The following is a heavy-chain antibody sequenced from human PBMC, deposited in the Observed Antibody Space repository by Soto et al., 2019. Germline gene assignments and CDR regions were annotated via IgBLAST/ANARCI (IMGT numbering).Heavy chain of an antibody. D-gene: IGHD3-22*01. J-gene: IGHJ4*02. V-gene: IGHV3-15*01. Sequence: EVQLVESGGGLVKPGGSLRLSCAASGFTFSNAWMSWVRQAPGKGLEWVGRIKSKTDGGTTDYAAPVKGRFTISRDGSKNTLYLEMNSLKTEDTAVYYCTTDSALNYYDSSGLYYFDYWGQGTLVTVSS. CDR3: TTDSALNYYDSSGLYYFDY. CDR2: IKSKTDGGTT. CDR1: GFTFSNAW.